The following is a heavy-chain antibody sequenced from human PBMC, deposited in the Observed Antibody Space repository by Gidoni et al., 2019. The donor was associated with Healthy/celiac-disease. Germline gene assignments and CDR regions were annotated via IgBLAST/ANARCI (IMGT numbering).Heavy chain of an antibody. CDR1: GFTVSSNS. CDR3: ASPSPGIAARPEFYYYYGMDV. Sequence: EVQLVESGGGLIQPGGSLRLSCAASGFTVSSNSMSWVRQAPGKGLEWVSVIYSGGSTYYADSVKGRFTISRDNSKNTLYLQMNSLRAEDTAVYYCASPSPGIAARPEFYYYYGMDVWGQGTTVTVSS. J-gene: IGHJ6*02. CDR2: IYSGGST. V-gene: IGHV3-53*01. D-gene: IGHD6-6*01.